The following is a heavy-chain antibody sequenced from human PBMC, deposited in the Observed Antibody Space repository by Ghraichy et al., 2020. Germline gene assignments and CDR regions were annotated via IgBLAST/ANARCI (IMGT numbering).Heavy chain of an antibody. J-gene: IGHJ6*02. Sequence: GGSLRLSCAASGFIFNYYAMHWVRQAPGKGLDWVAVISFDGRNRHYRDSAEGRFTISRDNSKNTLYLQMNSLRAEDTAMYYCARDTRGLRFDYNFTIDVWGQGTTVTVSS. D-gene: IGHD1-20*01. CDR3: ARDTRGLRFDYNFTIDV. CDR2: ISFDGRNR. CDR1: GFIFNYYA. V-gene: IGHV3-30-3*01.